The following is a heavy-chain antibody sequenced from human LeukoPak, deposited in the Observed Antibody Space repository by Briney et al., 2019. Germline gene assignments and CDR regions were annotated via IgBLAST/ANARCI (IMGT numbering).Heavy chain of an antibody. CDR2: IYYSGST. CDR1: GGSISSSSYY. CDR3: ARRPHYYDSSGYYLWYFDL. D-gene: IGHD3-22*01. J-gene: IGHJ2*01. Sequence: SETLSLTCTVSGGSISSSSYYWGWIRQPPGKGLEWIGSIYYSGSTYYNPSLKSRVTISVDTSKNQFSRKLSSVTAADTAVYYCARRPHYYDSSGYYLWYFDLWGRGTLVTVSS. V-gene: IGHV4-39*01.